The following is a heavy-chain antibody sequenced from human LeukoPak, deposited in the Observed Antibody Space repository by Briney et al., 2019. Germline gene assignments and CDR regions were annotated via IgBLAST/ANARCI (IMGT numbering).Heavy chain of an antibody. CDR3: AIHRPGYCSGGSCYSRYYYGMDV. V-gene: IGHV1-8*01. D-gene: IGHD2-15*01. CDR1: GYTFTSYD. J-gene: IGHJ6*02. Sequence: ASVKVSCKASGYTFTSYDINWVRQATGQGLEWMGWMNPNSGNTGYAQKFQGRVTMTRNTSISTAYMELSSLRSEDTAVYYCAIHRPGYCSGGSCYSRYYYGMDVWGQGTTVTVSS. CDR2: MNPNSGNT.